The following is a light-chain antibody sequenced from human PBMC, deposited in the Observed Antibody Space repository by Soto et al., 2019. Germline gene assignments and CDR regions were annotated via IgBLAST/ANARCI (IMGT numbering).Light chain of an antibody. CDR2: AAS. V-gene: IGKV1-27*01. CDR3: QKYSSVPV. Sequence: DIPMTQSPTSLSASVGDRVTSSCRASQDIRNFVAWYQQKPGKAPKLLIYAASTLQSGVPSRFSGSGSGTDFTLTINSLQPEDVATYSCQKYSSVPVFGPGTKVEIK. J-gene: IGKJ3*01. CDR1: QDIRNF.